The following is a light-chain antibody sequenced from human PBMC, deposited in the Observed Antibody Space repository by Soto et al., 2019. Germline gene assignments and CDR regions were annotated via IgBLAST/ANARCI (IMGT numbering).Light chain of an antibody. V-gene: IGKV1-5*03. CDR2: KAS. CDR3: QQAYRTPWT. J-gene: IGKJ1*01. CDR1: QTISSW. Sequence: DIQMTQSPSTLSGSVGDRVTITCRASQTISSWLAWYQQKPGKAPKLLIYKASTLKSGVPSRFSGSGSGTDFTFTISSLQPEDFATYYCQQAYRTPWTFGQGTKV.